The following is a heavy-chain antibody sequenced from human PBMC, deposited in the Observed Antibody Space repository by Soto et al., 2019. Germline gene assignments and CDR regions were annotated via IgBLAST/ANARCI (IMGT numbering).Heavy chain of an antibody. V-gene: IGHV1-69*01. J-gene: IGHJ4*02. CDR2: IIPIFGTE. CDR3: ARANIRTQGEKRNYAPFDY. CDR1: GGTFSSYD. Sequence: QVQLVQSGAEVKKPGSSVKVSCKASGGTFSSYDIAWVRQAPGQGLQWMGGIIPIFGTENYAQKFQGRVTITADESTSTGYMELSSLRSDDKAVFYWARANIRTQGEKRNYAPFDYCGRRTLVTVSS. D-gene: IGHD2-2*01.